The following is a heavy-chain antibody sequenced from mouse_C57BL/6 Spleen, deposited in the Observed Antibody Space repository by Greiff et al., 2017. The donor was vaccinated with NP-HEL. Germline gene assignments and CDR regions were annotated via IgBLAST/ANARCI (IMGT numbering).Heavy chain of an antibody. CDR1: GYTFTEYT. Sequence: VQLQQSGAELVKPGASVKLSCKASGYTFTEYTIHWVKQRSGQGLEWIGWFYPGSGSIKYNEKFKDKATLTADKSSSTVYMELSRLTSEDSAVYFCARHENYYGSSYGYYAMDYWGQGTSVTVSS. CDR2: FYPGSGSI. J-gene: IGHJ4*01. V-gene: IGHV1-62-2*01. D-gene: IGHD1-1*01. CDR3: ARHENYYGSSYGYYAMDY.